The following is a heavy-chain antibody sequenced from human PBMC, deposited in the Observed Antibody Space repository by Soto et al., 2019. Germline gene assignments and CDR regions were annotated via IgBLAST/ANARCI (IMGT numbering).Heavy chain of an antibody. J-gene: IGHJ4*02. CDR3: ARGSEGFDY. CDR2: ISGYNGNT. Sequence: QVQLVQSGAEVRKPGASVKVSCKASGYTFTNYGVTWVRQAPGQGLEWMGWISGYNGNTNYAEKLQGRVTVTTDTSPSTASMELRSLTSDDTAVYYCARGSEGFDYWGQGTLVTVSS. CDR1: GYTFTNYG. V-gene: IGHV1-18*01.